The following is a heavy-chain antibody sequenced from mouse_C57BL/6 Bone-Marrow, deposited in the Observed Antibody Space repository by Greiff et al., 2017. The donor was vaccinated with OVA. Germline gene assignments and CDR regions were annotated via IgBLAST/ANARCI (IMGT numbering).Heavy chain of an antibody. CDR2: ILPGSGST. CDR1: GYTFTGYW. V-gene: IGHV1-9*01. Sequence: QVQLQQSGAELMKPGASVKLSCKATGYTFTGYWIEWVKQRPGHGLEWIGEILPGSGSTNYNEKFKGKATFTADTSSNTAYMQLSSLTTEDSAIYYCARREEITTVVRDWYFDVWGTGTTVTVSS. D-gene: IGHD1-1*01. CDR3: ARREEITTVVRDWYFDV. J-gene: IGHJ1*03.